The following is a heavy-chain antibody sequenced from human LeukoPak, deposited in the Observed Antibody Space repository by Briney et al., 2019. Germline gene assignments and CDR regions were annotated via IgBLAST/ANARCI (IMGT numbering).Heavy chain of an antibody. J-gene: IGHJ4*02. CDR2: IYYSGST. D-gene: IGHD1-26*01. CDR3: ARDAVGAIDY. V-gene: IGHV4-59*01. CDR1: GGSISSYY. Sequence: SQTLSLTCTVSGGSISSYYWSWIRQPPGKGLEWIGYIYYSGSTNYNPSLKSRVTISVDTSKNQFSLKLSSVTAADTAVYYCARDAVGAIDYWGQGTLVTVSS.